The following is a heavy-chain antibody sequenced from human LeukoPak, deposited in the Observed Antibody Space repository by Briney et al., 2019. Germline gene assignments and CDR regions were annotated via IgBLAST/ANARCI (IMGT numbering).Heavy chain of an antibody. CDR1: GGPITSYY. V-gene: IGHV4-59*12. CDR2: VYYSGDT. J-gene: IGHJ4*02. CDR3: ASVYSSGFSPFDN. D-gene: IGHD3-22*01. Sequence: SETLSLTCRVSGGPITSYYWNWIRQPPGKRLGWIGFVYYSGDTNYNPSLKSRVTISVDTSKNQFSLNLSSVTAADTAVYYCASVYSSGFSPFDNWGQGTLVTVSS.